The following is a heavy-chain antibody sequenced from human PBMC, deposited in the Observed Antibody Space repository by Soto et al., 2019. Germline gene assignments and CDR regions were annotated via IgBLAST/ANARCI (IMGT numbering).Heavy chain of an antibody. CDR1: GFTFSSYG. Sequence: PGGSLRLSCAASGFTFSSYGMHWVRQAPGKGLEWVAVIWYDGSNKYYADSVKGRFTISRDNSKNTLYLQMNSLRAEDTAVYYWGRDSRVERPGGVDYWGQGTLVTVSS. CDR2: IWYDGSNK. D-gene: IGHD1-1*01. J-gene: IGHJ4*02. V-gene: IGHV3-33*01. CDR3: GRDSRVERPGGVDY.